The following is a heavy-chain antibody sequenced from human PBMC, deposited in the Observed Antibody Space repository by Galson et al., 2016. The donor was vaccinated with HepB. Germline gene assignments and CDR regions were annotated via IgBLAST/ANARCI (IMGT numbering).Heavy chain of an antibody. J-gene: IGHJ3*02. CDR1: GFTFGDYG. V-gene: IGHV3-30*03. CDR2: ISYDGRKK. Sequence: SLRLSCAASGFTFGDYGMHWVRQAPGKGPEWVALISYDGRKKYYADSVKGRFTISRDNAENSLYLQMDSLTAEDTAMYYCARARIAALGTGAFDMWGQGTMVTVSS. D-gene: IGHD6-13*01. CDR3: ARARIAALGTGAFDM.